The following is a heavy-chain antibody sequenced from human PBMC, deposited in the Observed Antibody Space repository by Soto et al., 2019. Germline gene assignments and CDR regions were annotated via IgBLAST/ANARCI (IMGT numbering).Heavy chain of an antibody. D-gene: IGHD3-10*01. CDR1: GFSFDDYA. V-gene: IGHV3-9*01. J-gene: IGHJ6*02. Sequence: GGSLRLSCAASGFSFDDYAIHWVRQAPGKGLEWVSGINWNSGSIGYADSVKGRFTISRDNAKTSLYLQMNSLRVEDTALYYCAKDRGSGSYAANYYYYGMDVWGQGTTVTVSS. CDR3: AKDRGSGSYAANYYYYGMDV. CDR2: INWNSGSI.